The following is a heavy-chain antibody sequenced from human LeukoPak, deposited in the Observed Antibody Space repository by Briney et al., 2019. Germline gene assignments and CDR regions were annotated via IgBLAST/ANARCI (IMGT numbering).Heavy chain of an antibody. V-gene: IGHV3-21*01. CDR3: AREERLRKPYVFDI. CDR1: GFTFSSYS. CDR2: ISSSSSYI. Sequence: GGSLRLSCAASGFTFSSYSTNWVRQAPGKGLEWVSSISSSSSYIYYADSVKGRFTVSRDNAKNTLYLQMNSLTTEDTAVYYCAREERLRKPYVFDIWGQGTMVTVSS. J-gene: IGHJ3*02. D-gene: IGHD6-25*01.